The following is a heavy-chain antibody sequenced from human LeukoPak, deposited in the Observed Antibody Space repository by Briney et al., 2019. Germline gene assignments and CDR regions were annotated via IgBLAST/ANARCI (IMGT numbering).Heavy chain of an antibody. J-gene: IGHJ4*02. V-gene: IGHV4-34*01. CDR1: GGSFSDYH. CDR3: ARGAPGF. Sequence: SETLSLTCAVYGGSFSDYHWTWLRQSPGKRLEWIGQISHSGTTRYNPSFNSRVTMPVDTSKNQFSLKLTSVTAADTAIYYCARGAPGFWGQGTLVTVSS. CDR2: ISHSGTT.